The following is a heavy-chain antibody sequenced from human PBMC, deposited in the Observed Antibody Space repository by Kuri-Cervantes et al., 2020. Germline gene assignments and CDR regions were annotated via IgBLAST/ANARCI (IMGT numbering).Heavy chain of an antibody. J-gene: IGHJ4*02. CDR1: GFTFSSYS. V-gene: IGHV3-21*01. D-gene: IGHD3-3*01. CDR2: ISSSRSYM. CDR3: VFGIRRYFDY. Sequence: GGSLRLSCAASGFTFSSYSMNWVRQAPGKGLEWVSSISSSRSYMYYADSVKGRFTISRDNPKNSLYLQMNSLRAEDTAVYYCVFGIRRYFDYWGQGTLVTVSS.